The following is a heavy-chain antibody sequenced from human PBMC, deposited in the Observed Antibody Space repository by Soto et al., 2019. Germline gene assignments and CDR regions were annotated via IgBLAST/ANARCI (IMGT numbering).Heavy chain of an antibody. CDR1: GGSISISNW. Sequence: QVQLQESGPGLVKPSETLSLTCAVSGGSISISNWWSWVRQTPGKGLEWIGQIHHSGSTNYSPSLTSRLTISVDKSKNQYSLKMNSVTAADTAVYYYARGGYYFYMDVWGKGTTVTVSS. CDR2: IHHSGST. V-gene: IGHV4-4*02. J-gene: IGHJ6*03. CDR3: ARGGYYFYMDV. D-gene: IGHD1-26*01.